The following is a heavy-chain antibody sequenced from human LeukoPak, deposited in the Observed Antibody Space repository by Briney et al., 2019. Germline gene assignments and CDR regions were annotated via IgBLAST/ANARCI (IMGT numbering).Heavy chain of an antibody. D-gene: IGHD6-19*01. CDR1: GFTFSSYA. CDR3: AKDVETAVAGPFWFDY. V-gene: IGHV3-23*01. CDR2: ISGSGGST. J-gene: IGHJ4*02. Sequence: GGSLRLSCAASGFTFSSYAMSWVRQAPGKGLEWVSAISGSGGSTYYADSVKGRFTISRDNSKNTLYLQMNSLRAEDTAVYYCAKDVETAVAGPFWFDYWGQGTLVTVSS.